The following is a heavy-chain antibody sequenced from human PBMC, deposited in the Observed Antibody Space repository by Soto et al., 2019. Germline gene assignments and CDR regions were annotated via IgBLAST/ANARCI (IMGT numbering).Heavy chain of an antibody. CDR3: ARDLGYCSGGSCYSSEFAYWFDP. CDR2: IYYSGST. CDR1: GGSISSGGYY. J-gene: IGHJ5*02. D-gene: IGHD2-15*01. Sequence: ASETLSLTCTVSGGSISSGGYYWSWIRQHPGKGLEWIGYIYYSGSTYYNPSLKSRVTISVDTSKNQFSLKLSSVTAADTAVYYCARDLGYCSGGSCYSSEFAYWFDPWGQGTLVTV. V-gene: IGHV4-31*03.